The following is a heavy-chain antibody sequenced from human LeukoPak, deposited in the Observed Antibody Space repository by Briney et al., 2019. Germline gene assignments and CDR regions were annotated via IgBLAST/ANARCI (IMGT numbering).Heavy chain of an antibody. V-gene: IGHV1-8*03. D-gene: IGHD2-2*01. CDR2: MNPNSGNT. CDR1: GYTFTSYD. CDR3: ARGRYCSSTSCYVPDAYYYYYYMDV. Sequence: ASVKVSCKASGYTFTSYDINWVRQATGQGLEWMGWMNPNSGNTGYAQKFQGRVTITRNTSISTAYMELSSLRSEDTAVYYCARGRYCSSTSCYVPDAYYYYYYMDVWGKGTTVTVFS. J-gene: IGHJ6*03.